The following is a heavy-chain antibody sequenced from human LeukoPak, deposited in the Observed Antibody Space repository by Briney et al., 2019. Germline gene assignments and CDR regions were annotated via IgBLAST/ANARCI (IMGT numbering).Heavy chain of an antibody. CDR2: ISSSDNTV. CDR3: ARRLPYYGMDV. J-gene: IGHJ6*02. Sequence: GGSLRLSCAASGFTFTSYAMHWVRQAPGKGLEWVSYISSSDNTVNYADSVKGRFTISRDNAKNSLYLQMNCLRAEDTAAYYCARRLPYYGMDVWGQGTTVTVSS. D-gene: IGHD2-21*02. V-gene: IGHV3-48*03. CDR1: GFTFTSYA.